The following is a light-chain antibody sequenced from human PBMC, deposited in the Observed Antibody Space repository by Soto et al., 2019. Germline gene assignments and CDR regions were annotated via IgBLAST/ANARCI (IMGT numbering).Light chain of an antibody. V-gene: IGKV1-12*01. CDR3: QQANSFPLT. CDR2: AAS. Sequence: DIQMTQSPSSVSAAVGDRVTITCRPSQGINKWLAWYQQKPGKAPQLLISAASTLRSRVPSRFSGSGSGTDFILTISNLQPEDFATYFCQQANSFPLTFGGGTKVDIK. J-gene: IGKJ4*01. CDR1: QGINKW.